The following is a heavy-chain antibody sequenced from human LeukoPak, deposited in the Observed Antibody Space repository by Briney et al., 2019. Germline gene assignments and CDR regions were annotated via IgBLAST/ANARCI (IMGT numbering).Heavy chain of an antibody. CDR2: IYTSGSN. J-gene: IGHJ6*03. D-gene: IGHD2-2*01. CDR1: GGSISSYY. CDR3: ARHASDCSSTSCQPYYYYYYMDV. Sequence: SETLSLTCTVSGGSISSYYWSWIRQPPGKGLEWIGYIYTSGSNNYNPSLKSRVTISVDTSKNQFSLKLSSVTAADTAVYYCARHASDCSSTSCQPYYYYYYMDVWGKGTTVTVSS. V-gene: IGHV4-4*09.